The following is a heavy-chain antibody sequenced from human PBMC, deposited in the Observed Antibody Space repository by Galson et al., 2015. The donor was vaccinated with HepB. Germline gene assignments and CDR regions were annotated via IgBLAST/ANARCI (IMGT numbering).Heavy chain of an antibody. D-gene: IGHD6-19*01. CDR2: TYYRSKWYN. CDR3: ARESGSSGWYDY. V-gene: IGHV6-1*01. J-gene: IGHJ4*02. Sequence: CAISGDSVSSHSAAWNWIRQSPSRGLEWLGGTYYRSKWYNDYAVSVESRITINPDTSKNQFSLQLNSVTPEDTAVYYCARESGSSGWYDYWGQGTLVTVSS. CDR1: GDSVSSHSAA.